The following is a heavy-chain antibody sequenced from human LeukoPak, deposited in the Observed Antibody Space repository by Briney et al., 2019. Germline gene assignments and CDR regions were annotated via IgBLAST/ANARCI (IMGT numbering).Heavy chain of an antibody. D-gene: IGHD3-9*01. CDR3: AKDRGLYFDWLSFFDY. J-gene: IGHJ4*02. V-gene: IGHV3-30*02. CDR1: GFTFSSYG. CDR2: IRYDGSNK. Sequence: PGGSLRLSCAASGFTFSSYGMHWVRQAPGKGLEWVAFIRYDGSNKYYADSVKGRFTISRDNSKNTLYLQMNSLRAEDTAVYYCAKDRGLYFDWLSFFDYWGQGTLVTVSS.